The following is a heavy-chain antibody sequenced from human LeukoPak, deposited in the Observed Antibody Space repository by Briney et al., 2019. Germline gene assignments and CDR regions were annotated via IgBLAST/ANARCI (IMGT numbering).Heavy chain of an antibody. D-gene: IGHD1-26*01. Sequence: KPSETLSLTCAVYGGSFSGYYWSWIRQPPGKGLEWIGEINHSGSTNYNPSLKSRVTISVDTSKNQFSLKLSSVTAADTAVYYCARDPVVGATTDGYWGQGTLVTVSS. CDR2: INHSGST. V-gene: IGHV4-34*01. J-gene: IGHJ4*02. CDR3: ARDPVVGATTDGY. CDR1: GGSFSGYY.